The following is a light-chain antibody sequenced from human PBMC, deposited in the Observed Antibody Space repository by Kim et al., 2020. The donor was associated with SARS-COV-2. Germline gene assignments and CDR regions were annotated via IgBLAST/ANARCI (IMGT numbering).Light chain of an antibody. CDR1: SSDIGGYNY. CDR2: DVN. Sequence: GQWITISCTGTSSDIGGYNYVSWYQQYPGKAPKLIIYDVNKWPSGLSNRFSGTKSGNTASLIISGLQAEDEADYYCSSYTSSFTWVFGGGTKVTVL. J-gene: IGLJ3*02. V-gene: IGLV2-14*03. CDR3: SSYTSSFTWV.